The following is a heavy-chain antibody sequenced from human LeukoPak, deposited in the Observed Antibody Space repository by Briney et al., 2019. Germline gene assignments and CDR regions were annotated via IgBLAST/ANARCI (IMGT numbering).Heavy chain of an antibody. J-gene: IGHJ6*02. CDR2: IYHSGST. D-gene: IGHD6-13*01. CDR3: ARDLSSSWYGDYYYGMDV. V-gene: IGHV4-38-2*02. Sequence: SETLSLTCTVSGYSISSGYYWGWIRQPPGKGLEWIVSIYHSGSTYYNPSLKSRVTISVDTSKNQFSLKLSSVTAADTAVYYCARDLSSSWYGDYYYGMDVWGQGTTVTVSS. CDR1: GYSISSGYY.